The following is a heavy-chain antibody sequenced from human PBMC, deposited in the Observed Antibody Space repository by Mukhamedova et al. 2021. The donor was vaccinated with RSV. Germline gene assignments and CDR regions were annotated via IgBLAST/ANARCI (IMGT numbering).Heavy chain of an antibody. CDR3: AKEGVESGRYYLDY. D-gene: IGHD1-26*01. V-gene: IGHV3-23*01. Sequence: AEYMGGRFTISRDNSRHTLYLQMNSLRAEDTALYYCAKEGVESGRYYLDYWGQGTLVTVSS. J-gene: IGHJ4*02.